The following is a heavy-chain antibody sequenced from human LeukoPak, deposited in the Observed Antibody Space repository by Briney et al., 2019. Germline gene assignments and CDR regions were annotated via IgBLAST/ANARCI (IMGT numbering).Heavy chain of an antibody. CDR1: GYTFTGYY. V-gene: IGHV1-2*02. CDR3: ARALLNCSGGTCQIDY. CDR2: INPNSGGT. D-gene: IGHD2-15*01. Sequence: ASVKVSCKASGYTFTGYYIHWVRQAPGQGLEWMGWINPNSGGTNYAQKFEGRVTMTSDTSISTAYMELSRLRSDDTAVYYCARALLNCSGGTCQIDYWGLGTLVTVSS. J-gene: IGHJ4*02.